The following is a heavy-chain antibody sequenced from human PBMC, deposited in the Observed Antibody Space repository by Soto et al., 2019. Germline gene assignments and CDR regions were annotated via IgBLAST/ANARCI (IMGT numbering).Heavy chain of an antibody. D-gene: IGHD2-2*03. V-gene: IGHV2-5*02. J-gene: IGHJ5*02. Sequence: QITLKESGPTLVKPTQTLTVTCSFSGFSLTTPGVGVDWIRQSPGKAPEWLALVYWDDDKYYNPSLKRRLTITKYTTKKQVVLTMTNVDPMDTATYFSARRPVGFLNKFDPWGQGILVIVSS. CDR2: VYWDDDK. CDR3: ARRPVGFLNKFDP. CDR1: GFSLTTPGVG.